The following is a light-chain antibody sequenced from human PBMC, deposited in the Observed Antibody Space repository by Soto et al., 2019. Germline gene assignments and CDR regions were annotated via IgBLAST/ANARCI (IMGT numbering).Light chain of an antibody. Sequence: QPVLTQSPSASGSLGASVKLTCTLSSGHSSYAIAWHQQQPEKGPGYLMKLNSDGSHSKGDGIPDRFSGSSSGAERYLTISSLQSEDEADYYCQTWGTGIQVFGGGTKLTVL. CDR2: LNSDGSH. CDR1: SGHSSYA. J-gene: IGLJ3*02. CDR3: QTWGTGIQV. V-gene: IGLV4-69*01.